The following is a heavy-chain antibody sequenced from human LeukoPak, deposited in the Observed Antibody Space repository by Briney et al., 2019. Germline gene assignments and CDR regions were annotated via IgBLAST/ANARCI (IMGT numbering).Heavy chain of an antibody. CDR1: GGSISSYY. D-gene: IGHD1-26*01. V-gene: IGHV4-59*01. J-gene: IGHJ4*02. CDR3: ARLIVGATKYYFDS. Sequence: SETLSLTCTVSGGSISSYYWSWIRQPPGKGLEWIGYIYYSGSTNYNPSLKSRVTISVDTSKNQFSLKLSSVTAADTAMYYCARLIVGATKYYFDSWGQGTLVTVSS. CDR2: IYYSGST.